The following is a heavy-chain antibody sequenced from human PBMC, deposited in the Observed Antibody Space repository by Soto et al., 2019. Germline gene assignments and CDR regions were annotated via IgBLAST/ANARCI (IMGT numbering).Heavy chain of an antibody. CDR1: GFTLGDYE. V-gene: IGHV3-11*01. Sequence: QVQLVESGGGLFQPGGSLRLSCAASGFTLGDYEMSWIRQAPGKGLAWVSFLSRSGNTIYYADSVKGRFSISRDNAKNSVFLQMQSLRVEDTAAYFCGRSSGWYEADAFDIWGQGTVVTVSA. CDR2: LSRSGNTI. D-gene: IGHD6-19*01. CDR3: GRSSGWYEADAFDI. J-gene: IGHJ3*02.